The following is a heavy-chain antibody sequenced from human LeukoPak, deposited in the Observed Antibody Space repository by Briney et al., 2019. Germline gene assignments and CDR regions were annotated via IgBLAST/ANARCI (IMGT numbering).Heavy chain of an antibody. V-gene: IGHV3-53*01. CDR3: ASRGYSSSCDV. Sequence: GGSLRLSCAASGFTVGSNYMSWVRQAPGKGLEWVSVIYSGGSTYYADSVKGRFTISRDNSKNTLYLQMNSLRAEDTAVYYCASRGYSSSCDVWGQGTTVTVSS. CDR1: GFTVGSNY. J-gene: IGHJ6*02. D-gene: IGHD6-6*01. CDR2: IYSGGST.